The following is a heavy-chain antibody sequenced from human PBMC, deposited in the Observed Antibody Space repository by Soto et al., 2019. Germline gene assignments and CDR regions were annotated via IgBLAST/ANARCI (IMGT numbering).Heavy chain of an antibody. J-gene: IGHJ5*02. D-gene: IGHD6-13*01. CDR1: GYTFINYD. CDR3: ARMASAGTLNWFDP. CDR2: MNPGSGKT. Sequence: ASVKVSCKASGYTFINYDISWVRQATGQGLEWMGWMNPGSGKTGYANKFQGRVTMTRDASTSTAHLELSSLTSEDTAVYYCARMASAGTLNWFDPWGQGTMVTVSS. V-gene: IGHV1-8*02.